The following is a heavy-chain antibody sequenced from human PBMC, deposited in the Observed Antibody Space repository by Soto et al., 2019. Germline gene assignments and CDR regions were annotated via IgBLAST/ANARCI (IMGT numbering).Heavy chain of an antibody. CDR2: ISSNGGSI. V-gene: IGHV3-64D*06. J-gene: IGHJ4*02. D-gene: IGHD3-10*01. CDR1: GFAFYGFA. CDR3: VKGYGSGTYYVEYFDY. Sequence: GSLRLSCSASGFAFYGFAMHWVRQAPGEGLEYVAAISSNGGSIYYVDSVKGRFTISRDNSKSTLYLQMSSLRPEDTAVYYCVKGYGSGTYYVEYFDYWGQGTLVTVSS.